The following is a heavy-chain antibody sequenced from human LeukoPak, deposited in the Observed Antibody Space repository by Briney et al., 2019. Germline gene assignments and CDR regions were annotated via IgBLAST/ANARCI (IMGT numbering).Heavy chain of an antibody. CDR2: INPNSGGT. Sequence: RASVKVSCKASGYTFTGYYMHWVQQAPGQGLEWMGWINPNSGGTNYAQKFQGRVTMTRDTSISTVYMELSRLRSDDTAVYYCARGDIVVVVAATPPSMVDYWGQGTLVTVSS. D-gene: IGHD2-15*01. V-gene: IGHV1-2*02. J-gene: IGHJ4*02. CDR1: GYTFTGYY. CDR3: ARGDIVVVVAATPPSMVDY.